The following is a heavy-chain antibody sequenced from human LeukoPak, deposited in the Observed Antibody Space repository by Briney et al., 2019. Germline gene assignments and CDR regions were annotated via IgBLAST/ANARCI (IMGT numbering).Heavy chain of an antibody. CDR3: ARDFDY. CDR2: ISYHGKNK. CDR1: GFIFNTSA. Sequence: LPGGSLRLSCGASGFIFNTSAMHWVRQAPGKGLEWVAVISYHGKNKYYAESARGRFTISRDNSKNTLYLQMNSLNTEDTAVYYCARDFDYWGQGTLVTVSS. V-gene: IGHV3-30*04. J-gene: IGHJ4*02.